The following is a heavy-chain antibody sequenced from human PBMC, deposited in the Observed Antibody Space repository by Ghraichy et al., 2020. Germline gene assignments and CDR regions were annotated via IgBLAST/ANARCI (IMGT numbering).Heavy chain of an antibody. CDR2: IKHDGSKK. CDR3: ARDTNGGAGDYWYLDL. CDR1: GFTFGSYW. Sequence: GGSLRLSCAASGFTFGSYWMSWVRQAPGKGLEWVADIKHDGSKKYYVDSMKGRFTISRDNAKNSLFLQMNSLRAEDTAVYYCARDTNGGAGDYWYLDLWGHPGHCLL. D-gene: IGHD2-8*01. V-gene: IGHV3-7*03. J-gene: IGHJ2*01.